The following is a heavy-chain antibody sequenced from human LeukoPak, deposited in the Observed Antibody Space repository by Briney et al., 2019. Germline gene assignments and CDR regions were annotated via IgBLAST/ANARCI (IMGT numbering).Heavy chain of an antibody. CDR2: IYYSGST. Sequence: SETLSLTCTVSGGSISSYYWSWTRQPPGKGLEWIGYIYYSGSTNYNPSLKSRVTISVGTSKNQFSLKLSSVTAADTAVYYCARGNVVVIQPSIVHWFDPWGPGTLVTVSS. D-gene: IGHD3-22*01. CDR3: ARGNVVVIQPSIVHWFDP. V-gene: IGHV4-59*01. CDR1: GGSISSYY. J-gene: IGHJ5*02.